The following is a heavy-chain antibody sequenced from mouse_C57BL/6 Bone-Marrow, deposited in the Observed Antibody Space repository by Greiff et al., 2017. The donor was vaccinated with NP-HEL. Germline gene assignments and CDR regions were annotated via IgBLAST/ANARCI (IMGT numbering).Heavy chain of an antibody. V-gene: IGHV5-4*03. D-gene: IGHD4-1*01. J-gene: IGHJ2*01. CDR2: ISDGGSYT. CDR3: AWEGSYFDY. CDR1: GFTFSSYA. Sequence: EVKLVESGGGLVKPGGSLKLSCAASGFTFSSYAMSWVRQTPEKRLEWVATISDGGSYTYYPDNVKGRFTISRDNAKNNLYLQMSHLKSEDTAMYYCAWEGSYFDYWGQGTTLTVSS.